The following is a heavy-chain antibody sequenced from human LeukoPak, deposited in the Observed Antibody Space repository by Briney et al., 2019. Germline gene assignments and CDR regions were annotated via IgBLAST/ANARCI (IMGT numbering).Heavy chain of an antibody. V-gene: IGHV1-2*02. CDR1: GYTFTGYY. J-gene: IGHJ4*02. D-gene: IGHD3-22*01. CDR3: ARELYYYDSSGDSPFDY. CDR2: INPNSGGT. Sequence: ASVKVSCKASGYTFTGYYMHWVRQAPGQGLEWMGWINPNSGGTNYAQKFQGRVTMTRDTSISTAYMELSRLRSDDTAVYYCARELYYYDSSGDSPFDYWGQGTLVTVSS.